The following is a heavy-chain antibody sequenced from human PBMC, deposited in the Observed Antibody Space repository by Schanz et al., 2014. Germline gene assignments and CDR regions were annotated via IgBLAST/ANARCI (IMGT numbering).Heavy chain of an antibody. CDR2: IVPIAGIT. CDR1: GGTFSSDT. D-gene: IGHD4-17*01. Sequence: QVQLIQSGAEVKKPGASVTVSCKASGGTFSSDTFSWVRQAPGQGLEWMGRIVPIAGITNYAQRFQGRVTMTRDTSTSTVYMELSSLRSEDTAVYYCARGYGDSPTDFWGQGTLVTVSS. CDR3: ARGYGDSPTDF. J-gene: IGHJ4*02. V-gene: IGHV1-69*09.